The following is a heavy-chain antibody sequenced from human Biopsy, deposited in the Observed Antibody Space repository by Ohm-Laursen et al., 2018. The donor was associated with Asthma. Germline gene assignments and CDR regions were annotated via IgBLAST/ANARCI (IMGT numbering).Heavy chain of an antibody. CDR1: YGSITSGGYY. J-gene: IGHJ4*02. V-gene: IGHV4-31*03. CDR2: IYYSGST. D-gene: IGHD3-22*01. Sequence: SDTLSLTCTVSYGSITSGGYYWTWIRQHPGKGPEWIGFIYYSGSTYYNPSLKSRVSISIDTSKNQFSLKLSSVTAADTAVYYCARAQDYYDSRGYYRSFDYWGQGTLVTVSS. CDR3: ARAQDYYDSRGYYRSFDY.